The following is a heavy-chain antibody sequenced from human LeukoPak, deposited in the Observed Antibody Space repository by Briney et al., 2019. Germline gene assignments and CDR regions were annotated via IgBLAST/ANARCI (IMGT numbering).Heavy chain of an antibody. CDR1: GGSVSSGSYY. CDR3: ARSYYDIYFDY. D-gene: IGHD3-9*01. Sequence: SETLSPTCTVSGGSVSSGSYYWSWIRQPPGKGLEWIGYIYYSGSTNYNPSLKSRVTISVDTSKNQFSLKLSSVTAADTAVYYCARSYYDIYFDYWGQGTLVTVSS. CDR2: IYYSGST. V-gene: IGHV4-61*01. J-gene: IGHJ4*02.